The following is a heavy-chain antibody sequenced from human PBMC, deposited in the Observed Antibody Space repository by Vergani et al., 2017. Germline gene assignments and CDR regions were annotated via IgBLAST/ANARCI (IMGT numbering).Heavy chain of an antibody. CDR3: AKEHRNVVVVAATHY. V-gene: IGHV3-9*01. CDR1: GFTFDDYA. Sequence: EVQLVESGGGLVQPGRSLRLSCAASGFTFDDYAMHWVRQAPGKGLEWVSGISWNSGSIGYADSVKGRFTISRDNAKNSLYLQMNSLRAEDTAVYYCAKEHRNVVVVAATHYWGQGTLVTVSS. J-gene: IGHJ4*02. D-gene: IGHD2-15*01. CDR2: ISWNSGSI.